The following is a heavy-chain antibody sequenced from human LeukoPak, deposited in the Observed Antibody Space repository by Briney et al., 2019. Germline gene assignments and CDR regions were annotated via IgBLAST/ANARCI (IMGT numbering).Heavy chain of an antibody. V-gene: IGHV3-30*18. CDR3: AKDRYYYDSSGYGDY. CDR1: GFTFSSYG. D-gene: IGHD3-22*01. J-gene: IGHJ4*02. CDR2: ISYDGSNK. Sequence: PGGSLRLSCAASGFTFSSYGMRWVRQAPGKGLEWVAVISYDGSNKYYADSVKGRFTISRDNSKNTLYLQMNSLRAEDTAVYYCAKDRYYYDSSGYGDYWGQGTLVTVSS.